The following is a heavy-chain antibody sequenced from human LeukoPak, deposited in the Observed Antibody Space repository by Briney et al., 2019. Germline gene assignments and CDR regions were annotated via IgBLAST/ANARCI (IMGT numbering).Heavy chain of an antibody. CDR2: VYATGST. CDR3: ARGSPGLINWFDP. J-gene: IGHJ5*02. V-gene: IGHV4-61*02. CDR1: GGSISTGREY. Sequence: SQTLSLTCTVSGGSISTGREYWSWIRQPAGKGLEWIGRVYATGSTNYSPSLKSRATISLDPSKNQFSLKLGSVTAADTAVYYCARGSPGLINWFDPWGQGTLVTVSS.